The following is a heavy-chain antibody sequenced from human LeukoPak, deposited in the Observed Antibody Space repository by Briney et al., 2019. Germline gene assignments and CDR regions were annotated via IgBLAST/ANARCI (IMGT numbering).Heavy chain of an antibody. CDR3: ARHDVDIAVGFDY. CDR2: INHSGGT. J-gene: IGHJ4*02. V-gene: IGHV4-34*01. CDR1: GGPFSGYS. D-gene: IGHD6-19*01. Sequence: PSETLSLTCAVYGGPFSGYSWSWIRQPPGKGLEWIGEINHSGGTNYSPSLESRVTISVDTSKNQFSLKVTSLTAADTAVYYCARHDVDIAVGFDYWGQGTLVTVSS.